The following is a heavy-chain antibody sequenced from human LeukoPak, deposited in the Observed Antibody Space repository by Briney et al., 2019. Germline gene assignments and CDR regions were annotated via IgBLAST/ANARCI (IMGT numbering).Heavy chain of an antibody. J-gene: IGHJ6*02. CDR1: GFPFSSYG. D-gene: IGHD5-12*01. Sequence: GGSLRLSCAASGFPFSSYGMHWVRQAPGKGLEWVAVIWYDGSNKYYADSVKGRFTISRDNSKNTLYLQMNSLRAEDTAVYYCARDKMANSGYDFFGHGMDVWGQGTTVTVSS. CDR2: IWYDGSNK. V-gene: IGHV3-33*01. CDR3: ARDKMANSGYDFFGHGMDV.